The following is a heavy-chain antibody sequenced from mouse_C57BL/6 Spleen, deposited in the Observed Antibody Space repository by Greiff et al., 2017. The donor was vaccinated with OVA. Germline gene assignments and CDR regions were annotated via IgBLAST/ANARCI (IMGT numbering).Heavy chain of an antibody. CDR3: AREGIYYDYDEGDYYAMDY. CDR1: GYTFTSYW. V-gene: IGHV1-64*01. Sequence: QVQLQQPGAELVKPGASVKLSCKASGYTFTSYWMHWVKQRPGQGLEWIGMVYPNSGSTKYNEKFKSKATLTVDKSSSTAYMQLSSLTSEDSAVYYCAREGIYYDYDEGDYYAMDYWGQGTSVTVSS. D-gene: IGHD2-4*01. CDR2: VYPNSGST. J-gene: IGHJ4*01.